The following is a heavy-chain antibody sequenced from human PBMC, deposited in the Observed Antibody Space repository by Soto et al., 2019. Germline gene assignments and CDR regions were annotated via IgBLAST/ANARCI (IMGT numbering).Heavy chain of an antibody. D-gene: IGHD3-16*02. J-gene: IGHJ4*01. CDR1: EFTFSDYW. Sequence: GGSLRLSCTVSEFTFSDYWMHWVRQAPGKGQVWVSRINTDGTTTNYADSVKGRFTISRDNARNTLYLQMNSLRGEDTAVYYCATAGNYRFDTWGHGTLVTVSS. CDR2: INTDGTTT. V-gene: IGHV3-74*01. CDR3: ATAGNYRFDT.